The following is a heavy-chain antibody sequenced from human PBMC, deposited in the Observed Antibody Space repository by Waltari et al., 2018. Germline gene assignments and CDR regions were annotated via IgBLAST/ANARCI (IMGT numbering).Heavy chain of an antibody. D-gene: IGHD3-16*01. V-gene: IGHV3-73*01. CDR2: IRSKANSYET. Sequence: EVQLVESGGGLVQPGGSLTLSCAASGFTFSGSAMHWVRQASGKGLEWGGRIRSKANSYETENAASVKGRFTISRDESKKTAYLQMNSLKTEDTAVYYCTSRPLGYWGQGTLVTVSS. CDR3: TSRPLGY. J-gene: IGHJ4*02. CDR1: GFTFSGSA.